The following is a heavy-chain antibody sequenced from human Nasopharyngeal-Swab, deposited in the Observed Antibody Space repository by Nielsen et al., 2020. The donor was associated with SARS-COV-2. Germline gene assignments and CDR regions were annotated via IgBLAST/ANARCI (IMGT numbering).Heavy chain of an antibody. CDR2: TWNDGGNK. Sequence: QAAGKGVEWGAVTWNDGGNKFYADSVKGRLAISRDNSENTLYLQMNSLRAEDTAVYYCARFGLYDTLTGYYSHYYMDVWGKGTTVTVSS. J-gene: IGHJ6*03. D-gene: IGHD3-9*01. V-gene: IGHV3-33*01. CDR3: ARFGLYDTLTGYYSHYYMDV.